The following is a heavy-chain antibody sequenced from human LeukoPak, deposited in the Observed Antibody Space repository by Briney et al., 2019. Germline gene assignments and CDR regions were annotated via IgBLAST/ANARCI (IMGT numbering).Heavy chain of an antibody. D-gene: IGHD1-26*01. Sequence: ASVKVSCKASGHTFTSYGISWVRQAPGQGLEWMGWISAYNGNTNYAQKLQGRVTMTTDTSTSTAYMELRSLRSGCTSVYYCARAPNSYSGSYLVYWGKGTLVTVSS. V-gene: IGHV1-18*01. J-gene: IGHJ4*02. CDR2: ISAYNGNT. CDR1: GHTFTSYG. CDR3: ARAPNSYSGSYLVY.